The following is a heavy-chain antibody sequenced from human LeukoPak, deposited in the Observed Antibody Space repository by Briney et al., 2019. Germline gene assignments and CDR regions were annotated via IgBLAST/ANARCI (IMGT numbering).Heavy chain of an antibody. V-gene: IGHV4-4*07. CDR1: GGSISSYY. Sequence: SETLSLTCTVSGGSISSYYWSWIRQPAGKGLEWIGRIYTSGSTNYNPSLKSRVTMSVDTSKNQFSLKLSSLTAADTAVYYFATWGGDSSGYYPHFEDWGQGTLVTVSS. CDR3: ATWGGDSSGYYPHFED. J-gene: IGHJ4*02. CDR2: IYTSGST. D-gene: IGHD3-22*01.